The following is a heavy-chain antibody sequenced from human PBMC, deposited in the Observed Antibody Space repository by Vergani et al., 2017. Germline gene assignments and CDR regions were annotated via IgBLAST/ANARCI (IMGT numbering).Heavy chain of an antibody. CDR2: IYYSGST. CDR1: GGSISSYY. Sequence: QVQLQESGPGLVKPSETLSLTCTVSGGSISSYYWSWIRQPPGKGLEWIRYIYYSGSTNYNPSLKSRVTISVDTSKNQFSLKLSSVTAADTAVYYCARRTKVAGTYYYYMDVWGKGTTVTVSS. D-gene: IGHD6-19*01. J-gene: IGHJ6*03. CDR3: ARRTKVAGTYYYYMDV. V-gene: IGHV4-59*01.